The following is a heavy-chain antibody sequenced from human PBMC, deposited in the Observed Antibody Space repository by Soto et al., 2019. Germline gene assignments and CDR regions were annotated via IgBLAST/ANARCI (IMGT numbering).Heavy chain of an antibody. Sequence: ASVKVSFKASGYTFTSYGISWVRQTPGQGLEWMGWISAYNGNTNYAQKLQGRVTMTTDTSTSTAYMELRSLRSDDTAVYYCARSQDRGSDFWSGYYYYYYYYGMDVWGQGTTVTVSS. J-gene: IGHJ6*02. CDR3: ARSQDRGSDFWSGYYYYYYYYGMDV. V-gene: IGHV1-18*04. D-gene: IGHD3-3*01. CDR2: ISAYNGNT. CDR1: GYTFTSYG.